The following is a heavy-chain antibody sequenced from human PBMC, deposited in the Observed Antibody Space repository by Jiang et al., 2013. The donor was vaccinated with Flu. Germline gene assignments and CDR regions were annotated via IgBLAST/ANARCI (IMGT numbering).Heavy chain of an antibody. V-gene: IGHV6-1*01. J-gene: IGHJ4*02. D-gene: IGHD5-12*01. CDR1: GDSVSSNSAT. Sequence: QTLSLTCAISGDSVSSNSATWDWIRQSPSRGLEWLGRTYYRSKWYNDYALSVKGRITINPDTSKNHFSLQLNSVTPEDTAVYYCARVPLIEATIGTCDYWGQGTLVTVSS. CDR2: TYYRSKWYN. CDR3: ARVPLIEATIGTCDY.